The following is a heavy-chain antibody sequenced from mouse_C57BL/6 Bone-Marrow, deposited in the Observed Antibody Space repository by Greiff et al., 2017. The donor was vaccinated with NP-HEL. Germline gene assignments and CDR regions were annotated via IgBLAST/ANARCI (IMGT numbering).Heavy chain of an antibody. J-gene: IGHJ4*01. CDR1: GYAFSSSW. Sequence: VHLVESGPELVKPGASVKISCKASGYAFSSSWMNWVKQRPGKGLEWIGRIYPGDGDTNYNGKFKGKATLTADKSSSTAYMQLSSLTSEDSAVYFCARYYGSSLDYAMDYWGQGTSVTVSS. CDR2: IYPGDGDT. CDR3: ARYYGSSLDYAMDY. V-gene: IGHV1-82*01. D-gene: IGHD1-1*01.